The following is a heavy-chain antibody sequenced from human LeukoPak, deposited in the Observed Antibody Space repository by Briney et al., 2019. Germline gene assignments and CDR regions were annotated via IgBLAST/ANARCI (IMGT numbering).Heavy chain of an antibody. V-gene: IGHV3-74*01. CDR1: GFPFRSYW. CDR2: IKGDESYT. J-gene: IGHJ5*02. Sequence: GGSLRLSCAASGFPFRSYWMHWVRQAPGKGLVWVSRIKGDESYTNHTHSVKGRFTISRDNAKNTLYLQMTSLRAEDTAIFSCVRDGNVSNFDPGGQGTRVTVPS. CDR3: VRDGNVSNFDP. D-gene: IGHD1-26*01.